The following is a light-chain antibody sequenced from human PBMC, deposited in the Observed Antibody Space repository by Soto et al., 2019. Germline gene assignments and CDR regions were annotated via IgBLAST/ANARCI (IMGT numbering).Light chain of an antibody. J-gene: IGKJ5*01. CDR1: QTVSSY. CDR2: GAS. Sequence: ENVLTQSPGTLSLSPGERATLSCRASQTVSSYLTWYQQRPGQAPRLLIYGASKRATGIPDRVSGSGSGTDFTLTISRLEPEDFALYYCQQYGTSPIIFGQGTRLEIK. V-gene: IGKV3-20*01. CDR3: QQYGTSPII.